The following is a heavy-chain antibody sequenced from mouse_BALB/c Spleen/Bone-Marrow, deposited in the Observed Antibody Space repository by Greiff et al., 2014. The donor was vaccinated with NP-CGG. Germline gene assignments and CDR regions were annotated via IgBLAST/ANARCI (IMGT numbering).Heavy chain of an antibody. CDR3: TRTFWSFDV. Sequence: EVQVVESGAELVKPGASVKLSCTASGFNIKDTYMHWVKQRPEQGLEWVGRTDPAIGDTKYDPKFQGKATITADTSSNTAYLRLSSLTSEDTAVYYCTRTFWSFDVWGAGTTVTVSS. CDR2: TDPAIGDT. V-gene: IGHV14-3*02. CDR1: GFNIKDTY. J-gene: IGHJ1*01.